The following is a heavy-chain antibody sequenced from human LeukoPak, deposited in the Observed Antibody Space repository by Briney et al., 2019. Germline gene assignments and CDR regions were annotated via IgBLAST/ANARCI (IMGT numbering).Heavy chain of an antibody. V-gene: IGHV3-15*01. D-gene: IGHD3-10*01. CDR1: GFTFSKAW. CDR3: TTDLFDPWFGELLLTGTPDY. J-gene: IGHJ4*02. Sequence: GGSLRLSCAASGFTFSKAWMSWVRQAPGKGLEWVCRIKSKTDGGTTDYDAPVKGTFTISRDDSKHTLYLQMNSLKTEDTAVYYCTTDLFDPWFGELLLTGTPDYWGQGTLVTVSS. CDR2: IKSKTDGGTT.